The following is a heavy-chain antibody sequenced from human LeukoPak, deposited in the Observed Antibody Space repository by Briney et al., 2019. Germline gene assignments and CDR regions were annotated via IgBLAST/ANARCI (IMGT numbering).Heavy chain of an antibody. CDR1: GFTFSRYW. V-gene: IGHV3-7*01. J-gene: IGHJ4*02. Sequence: GGSLRLSCAASGFTFSRYWMSWVRQAPGKGLEWVANIKQDGSERYHVDSVRGRFTISRDNAKNSLFLQMNSLRAEDTAVYYCATMGLEPLPYYFDYWGQGTLVTISS. CDR3: ATMGLEPLPYYFDY. CDR2: IKQDGSER. D-gene: IGHD1-1*01.